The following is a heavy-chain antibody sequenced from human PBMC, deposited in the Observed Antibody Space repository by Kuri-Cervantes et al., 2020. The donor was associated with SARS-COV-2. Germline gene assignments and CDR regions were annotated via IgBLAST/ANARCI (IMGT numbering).Heavy chain of an antibody. Sequence: LSLTCAASGFTFSSYAMSWVRQAPGKGLEWVSAISGSGGSTYYADSVKGRFTISRDNSKNTLYLQMNSLRAEDTAVYYCARDRGDIVVDPRRWFDPWGQGTLVTVSS. CDR3: ARDRGDIVVDPRRWFDP. J-gene: IGHJ5*02. V-gene: IGHV3-23*01. CDR2: ISGSGGST. CDR1: GFTFSSYA. D-gene: IGHD2-15*01.